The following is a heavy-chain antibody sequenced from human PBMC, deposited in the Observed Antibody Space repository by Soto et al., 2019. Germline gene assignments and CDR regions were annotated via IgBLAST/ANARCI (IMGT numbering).Heavy chain of an antibody. D-gene: IGHD1-7*01. CDR3: ARGGRITGTKNYGMDA. CDR2: IWYDGSNK. Sequence: GGSLRLSCAASGFTFSSYGMHWVRQAPGKGLEWVAVIWYDGSNKYYADSVKGRFTISRDNSKNTLYLQMNSLRAEDTAVYYCARGGRITGTKNYGMDAWGQGTTVTVSS. CDR1: GFTFSSYG. V-gene: IGHV3-33*01. J-gene: IGHJ6*02.